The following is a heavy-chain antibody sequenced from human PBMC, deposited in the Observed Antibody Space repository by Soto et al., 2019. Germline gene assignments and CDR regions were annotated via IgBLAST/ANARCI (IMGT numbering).Heavy chain of an antibody. CDR3: AKDVLRFLEWLAFYGMDV. V-gene: IGHV3-30*18. D-gene: IGHD3-3*01. CDR1: GFTFSSYD. J-gene: IGHJ6*02. CDR2: ISYDGSNK. Sequence: GGSLRLSCAASGFTFSSYDMHWVRQAPGKGLEWVAVISYDGSNKYYADSVKGRFTISRDNSKNTLYLQMNSLRAEDTAVYYCAKDVLRFLEWLAFYGMDVWGQGTTVTVSS.